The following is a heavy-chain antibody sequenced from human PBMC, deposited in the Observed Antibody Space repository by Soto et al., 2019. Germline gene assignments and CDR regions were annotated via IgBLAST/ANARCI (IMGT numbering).Heavy chain of an antibody. CDR2: VNPNNGYT. J-gene: IGHJ4*02. CDR3: ATVSRKGSAIDFDY. CDR1: GYTFSNYD. D-gene: IGHD3-10*01. V-gene: IGHV1-8*01. Sequence: QVQLVQSGAELKKPGASVKVSCKASGYTFSNYDMNWVRQATGQGPEWIGWVNPNNGYTGYAQKFQRRVTLTTDISTTTAYMELTSLRSEDTAIYYCATVSRKGSAIDFDYWGQGTLLTVSS.